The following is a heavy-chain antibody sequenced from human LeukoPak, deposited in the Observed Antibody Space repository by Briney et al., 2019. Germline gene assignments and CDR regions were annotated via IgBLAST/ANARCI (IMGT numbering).Heavy chain of an antibody. Sequence: GGSLRLSCAASGFTFSRYAMSWVRQAPGKGLEWVSGISGSGGSTYYADSVKCRFTISRDNSKNTPYLQINSLRAEDTAVYYCAKTPQYDYVWGSYRYTYFDYWGQGTLVTVSS. D-gene: IGHD3-16*02. CDR2: ISGSGGST. CDR3: AKTPQYDYVWGSYRYTYFDY. CDR1: GFTFSRYA. J-gene: IGHJ4*02. V-gene: IGHV3-23*01.